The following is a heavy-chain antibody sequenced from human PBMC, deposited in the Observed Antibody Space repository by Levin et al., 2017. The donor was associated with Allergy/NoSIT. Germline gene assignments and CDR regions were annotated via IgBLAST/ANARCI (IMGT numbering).Heavy chain of an antibody. Sequence: GESLKISCAASGFTFSNAWMSWVRQAPGKGLEWVGRIKSRADGETTNYPAPVKGRFTVSRDESKNTLYLQMNSLESEDTAVYYCTTDKGPRPYNGDYWGYFDSWGQGTLVTVSS. CDR3: TTDKGPRPYNGDYWGYFDS. J-gene: IGHJ4*02. V-gene: IGHV3-15*01. CDR2: IKSRADGETT. D-gene: IGHD7-27*01. CDR1: GFTFSNAW.